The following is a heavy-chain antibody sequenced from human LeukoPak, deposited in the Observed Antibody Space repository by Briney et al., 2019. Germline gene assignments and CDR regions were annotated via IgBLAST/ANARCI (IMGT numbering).Heavy chain of an antibody. CDR2: ISSSSSYT. D-gene: IGHD3-10*01. CDR3: ARVEVRGDNWFDP. Sequence: GGSLRLSCAASGFTFSDYYMSWIRQASGKGLEWVSYISSSSSYTNYADSVKGRFTISRDNAKNSLYLQMNSLRAEDTAVYYCARVEVRGDNWFDPWGQGTLVIVSS. V-gene: IGHV3-11*06. CDR1: GFTFSDYY. J-gene: IGHJ5*02.